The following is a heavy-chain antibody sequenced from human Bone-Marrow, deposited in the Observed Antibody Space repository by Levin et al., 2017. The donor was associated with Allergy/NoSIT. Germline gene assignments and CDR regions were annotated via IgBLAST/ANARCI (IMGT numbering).Heavy chain of an antibody. Sequence: LVASVKVSCKASGYSFTDYYIHWVRQAPGQGLEWMGWIKSANGGTNSAQKFQDRVTMTRDTSISTAFMELSSLRSDDTAVYYCARQIDIVEVPGAIDLEAMDVWGPGTTVTVSS. CDR1: GYSFTDYY. D-gene: IGHD2-2*01. CDR2: IKSANGGT. V-gene: IGHV1-2*03. CDR3: ARQIDIVEVPGAIDLEAMDV. J-gene: IGHJ6*02.